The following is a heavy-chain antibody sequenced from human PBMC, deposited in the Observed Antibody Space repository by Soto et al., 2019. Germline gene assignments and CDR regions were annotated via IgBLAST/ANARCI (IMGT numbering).Heavy chain of an antibody. CDR3: ARDRGYRSGSFGS. Sequence: QVQLQESGPGLVKPSETLSLTCIVSGGSISGYYWSWIRQPAGKELEWIGRIYSDGTTNYNPSLKGRGTMSVDTSKKQISLKLTSVTAAHTAMYYCARDRGYRSGSFGSWGQGVLVTVSS. V-gene: IGHV4-4*07. CDR1: GGSISGYY. J-gene: IGHJ5*02. CDR2: IYSDGTT. D-gene: IGHD5-18*01.